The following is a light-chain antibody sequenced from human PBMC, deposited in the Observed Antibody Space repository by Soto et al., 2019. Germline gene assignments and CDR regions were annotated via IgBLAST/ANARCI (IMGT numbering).Light chain of an antibody. Sequence: DIQMTQSPSTLSASVGDRVTITCRASQSITPWLAWYQQKPGKAPNLLIYDASSLQSGVPSRFSGSGSGTEITLTISSLQPDDFATYYCQQYESYSAITFGQGTRLEIK. J-gene: IGKJ5*01. CDR2: DAS. V-gene: IGKV1-5*01. CDR3: QQYESYSAIT. CDR1: QSITPW.